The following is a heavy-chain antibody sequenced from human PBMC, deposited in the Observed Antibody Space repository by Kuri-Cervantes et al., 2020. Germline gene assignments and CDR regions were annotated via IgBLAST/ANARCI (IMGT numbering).Heavy chain of an antibody. CDR3: AKLGDYYGSGSCGDY. V-gene: IGHV3-23*01. CDR2: ISGSGGST. D-gene: IGHD3-10*01. Sequence: GGSLRLSCAASGFTFSSYAMSWVRQAPGKGLEWVSAISGSGGSTYYADSVKGRFTISRDNSKNTLYLQMNSLRAEDTAVYYCAKLGDYYGSGSCGDYWGQGTLVTVSS. J-gene: IGHJ4*02. CDR1: GFTFSSYA.